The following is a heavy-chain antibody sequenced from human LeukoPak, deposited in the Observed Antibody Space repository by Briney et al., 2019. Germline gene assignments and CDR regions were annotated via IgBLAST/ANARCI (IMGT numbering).Heavy chain of an antibody. CDR1: GFTFDDYA. D-gene: IGHD5-12*01. V-gene: IGHV3-9*01. CDR3: AKDIFGSGYYYFDY. Sequence: GRSLRLSCAASGFTFDDYAMHWVRQAPGKGLEWVSGISWSSGSIGYADSVKGRFTISRDNAKNSLYLQMNSLRAEDTALYYCAKDIFGSGYYYFDYWGQGTLVTVSS. J-gene: IGHJ4*02. CDR2: ISWSSGSI.